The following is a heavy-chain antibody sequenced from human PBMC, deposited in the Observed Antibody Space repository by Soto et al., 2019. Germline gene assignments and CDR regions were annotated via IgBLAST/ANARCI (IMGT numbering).Heavy chain of an antibody. Sequence: PGGSLRLSCAASGFTFSSYGMHWVRQAPGKGLEWVAVISYDGSNKYYADSVKGRFTISRDNPKNTLYLQMNSLRAEDTAVYYCAKDLGYCSGGSCYTYYYYGMDVWGQGTTVTVSS. J-gene: IGHJ6*02. CDR3: AKDLGYCSGGSCYTYYYYGMDV. D-gene: IGHD2-15*01. CDR1: GFTFSSYG. CDR2: ISYDGSNK. V-gene: IGHV3-30*18.